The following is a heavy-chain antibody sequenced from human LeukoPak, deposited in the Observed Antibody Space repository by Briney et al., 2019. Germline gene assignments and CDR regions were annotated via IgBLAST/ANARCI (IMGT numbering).Heavy chain of an antibody. D-gene: IGHD5-12*01. CDR2: IYYSGST. J-gene: IGHJ4*02. Sequence: PSETLSLTCTVPGGSISSYYWSWVRQPPGKGLEWIGYIYYSGSTNYNPSLKSRVTISVDTSKNQFSLKLSSVTAADTAVYYCARDRYSGYEPLFDYWGQGTLVTVSS. CDR1: GGSISSYY. CDR3: ARDRYSGYEPLFDY. V-gene: IGHV4-59*12.